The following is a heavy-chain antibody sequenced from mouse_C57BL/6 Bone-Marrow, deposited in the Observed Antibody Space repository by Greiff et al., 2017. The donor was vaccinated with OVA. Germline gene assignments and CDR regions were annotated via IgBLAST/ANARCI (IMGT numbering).Heavy chain of an antibody. V-gene: IGHV5-6*01. CDR2: ISSGGSYT. CDR1: GFTFSSYG. Sequence: DVQLVESGGDLVKPGGSLKLSCAASGFTFSSYGMSWVRQTPDKRLEWVATISSGGSYTYYPDSVKGRFTISRDNAKNTLYLQMSSLKSEDTAMYYCARRYYYGSSYVGYFDVWGTGTTVTVSS. CDR3: ARRYYYGSSYVGYFDV. D-gene: IGHD1-1*01. J-gene: IGHJ1*03.